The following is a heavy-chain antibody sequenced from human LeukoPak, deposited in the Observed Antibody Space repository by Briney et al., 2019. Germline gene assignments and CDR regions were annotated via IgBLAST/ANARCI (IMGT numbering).Heavy chain of an antibody. CDR3: AGARDGNFYWDY. Sequence: GESLKISCKGSGYSFTTYWIGWVRQTPGKGLEWRGIIHLRDSLTYYSPSWQGQVIISDDKSISTAYLQWNSLTASDSGIYYCAGARDGNFYWDYWAQGTLVTVAS. CDR1: GYSFTTYW. CDR2: IHLRDSLT. V-gene: IGHV5-51*01. J-gene: IGHJ4*02. D-gene: IGHD3-9*01.